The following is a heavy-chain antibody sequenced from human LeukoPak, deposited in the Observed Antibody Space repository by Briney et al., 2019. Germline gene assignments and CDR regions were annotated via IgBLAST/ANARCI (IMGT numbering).Heavy chain of an antibody. CDR1: GGSIRGYY. CDR3: ARGRTRLSWLDP. V-gene: IGHV4-34*01. D-gene: IGHD6-6*01. CDR2: INQNAGT. J-gene: IGHJ5*02. Sequence: SETLSLTCAVSGGSIRGYYWSWVRQSPGKGLEWIGDINQNAGTDYNPSLKSRVTMSIDSPKNQTSLNVTAATAADTAIYYCARGRTRLSWLDPWGQGTLVTVSS.